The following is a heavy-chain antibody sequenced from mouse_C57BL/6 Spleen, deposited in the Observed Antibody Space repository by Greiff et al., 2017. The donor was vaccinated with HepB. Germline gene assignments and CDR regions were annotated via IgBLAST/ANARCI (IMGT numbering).Heavy chain of an antibody. CDR1: GYTFTSYW. D-gene: IGHD1-1*01. J-gene: IGHJ3*01. CDR2: IHPNSGST. CDR3: AGITTVKFAY. Sequence: QVQLQQSGAELVKPGASVKLSCKASGYTFTSYWMHWVKQRPGQGLEWIGMIHPNSGSTNYNEKFKSKATLTVDKSSSTAYMQLSSLTSEDSAVYYCAGITTVKFAYWGQGTLVTVSA. V-gene: IGHV1-64*01.